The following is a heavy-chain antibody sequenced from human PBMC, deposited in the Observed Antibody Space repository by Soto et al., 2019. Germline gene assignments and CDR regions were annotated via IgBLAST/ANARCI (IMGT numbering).Heavy chain of an antibody. V-gene: IGHV6-1*01. CDR2: TYYRSKWYN. D-gene: IGHD6-13*01. CDR3: ARDLSPAAAGTGEVDY. CDR1: GDSVSSNSAA. Sequence: SQTLSLTCAISGDSVSSNSAAWNWIRQSPSRGLEWLGRTYYRSKWYNDYAVSVKSRITINPDTSKNQFSLQLNSVTPEDTAVYYCARDLSPAAAGTGEVDYWGQGTLVTVSS. J-gene: IGHJ4*02.